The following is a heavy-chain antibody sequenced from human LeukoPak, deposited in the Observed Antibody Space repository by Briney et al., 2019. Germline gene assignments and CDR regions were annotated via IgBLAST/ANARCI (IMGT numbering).Heavy chain of an antibody. J-gene: IGHJ4*02. CDR3: ARARVMATIRPYFDY. Sequence: VASVKVSCKASGYTFTSYHMHWVRQAPGHGLEWMGLINPSGGGTSYAQKFQGRVTMTSDTSTSTVYMEQSSLRSEDTAVYYCARARVMATIRPYFDYWGQGTLVIVSS. D-gene: IGHD5-24*01. CDR1: GYTFTSYH. V-gene: IGHV1-46*01. CDR2: INPSGGGT.